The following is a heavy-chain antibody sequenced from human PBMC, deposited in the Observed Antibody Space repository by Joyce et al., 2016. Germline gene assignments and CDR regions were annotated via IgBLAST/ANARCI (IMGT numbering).Heavy chain of an antibody. D-gene: IGHD3-3*01. V-gene: IGHV4-30-4*01. J-gene: IGHJ4*02. CDR3: AAVTYFDFWSGYVY. Sequence: QVQLQESGPGLVKPSQTLSLTCSVSGGSISSGDYYWSWIRQHPGKGLEWIGYIFYSASTYKNPSLQSRVTMSLDTSKNQFSLKLNSVTAADTAVYYCAAVTYFDFWSGYVYWGQGALVTVSS. CDR1: GGSISSGDYY. CDR2: IFYSAST.